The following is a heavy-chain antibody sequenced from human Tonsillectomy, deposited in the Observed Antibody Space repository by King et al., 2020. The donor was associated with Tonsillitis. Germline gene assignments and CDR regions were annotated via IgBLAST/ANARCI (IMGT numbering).Heavy chain of an antibody. Sequence: VQLVESGAEVKMPGESLKISCKGSGHSFTNYWIGWVRQMPGKGLEWVGMIYPGDSDTIYSPSLQGQVTISVDKSINTAYLQLSSLKASDTAMYYCATDNLEQSFDYWGQGTLVTVSS. V-gene: IGHV5-51*03. D-gene: IGHD1/OR15-1a*01. CDR2: IYPGDSDT. J-gene: IGHJ4*02. CDR1: GHSFTNYW. CDR3: ATDNLEQSFDY.